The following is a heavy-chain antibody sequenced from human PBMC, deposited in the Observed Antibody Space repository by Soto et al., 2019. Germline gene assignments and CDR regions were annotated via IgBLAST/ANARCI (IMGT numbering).Heavy chain of an antibody. J-gene: IGHJ5*02. V-gene: IGHV1-18*01. CDR3: ARDSWENDYGDYFGDPQNNWFDP. Sequence: QVQLVQSGAEVKKPGASVKVSCKASGYTFTSYGISWVRQAPGQGLEWMGWISAYNGNTNYAQKLQGRVTMNTDTSTSTAYMELRSLRSDDTAVYYCARDSWENDYGDYFGDPQNNWFDPWGQGTLVTVSS. D-gene: IGHD4-17*01. CDR2: ISAYNGNT. CDR1: GYTFTSYG.